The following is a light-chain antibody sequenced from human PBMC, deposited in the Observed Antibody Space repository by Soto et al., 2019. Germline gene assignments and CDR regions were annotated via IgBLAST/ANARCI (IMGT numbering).Light chain of an antibody. CDR3: SSYTSSSTLV. CDR2: DVS. J-gene: IGLJ2*01. CDR1: SSDVGGYNY. V-gene: IGLV2-14*03. Sequence: QSALTQPASVSGSPGQSITLSCTGTSSDVGGYNYVSWYQQYPGKAPKLMIYDVSNRPSGVSNRFSGSKSGNTASLTISGLQAEDEADYYCSSYTSSSTLVLGGGTKLTVL.